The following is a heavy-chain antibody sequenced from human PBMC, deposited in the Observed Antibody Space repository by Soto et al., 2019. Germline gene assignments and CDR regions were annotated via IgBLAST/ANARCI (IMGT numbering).Heavy chain of an antibody. V-gene: IGHV3-23*01. Sequence: PGGSLRLSCAASGFTFSSYAMSWVRQAPGKGLEWVSAISGSGGSTYYADSVKGRFTISRDNSKNTLYLQMNSLRAEDTAVYYCARDRLGPRSGWYCWFDRWGQEPLVSVSP. CDR2: ISGSGGST. J-gene: IGHJ5*02. CDR3: ARDRLGPRSGWYCWFDR. D-gene: IGHD6-19*01. CDR1: GFTFSSYA.